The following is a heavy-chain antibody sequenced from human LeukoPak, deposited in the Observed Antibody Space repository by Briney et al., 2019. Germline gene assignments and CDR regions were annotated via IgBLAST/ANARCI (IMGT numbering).Heavy chain of an antibody. Sequence: SETLSLTCAVYGGSFSGYYWSWIRQPPGKGLEWIGETNHSGSTNYNPSLKSRVTISVDTSKNQFSLKLSSVTAADTAVYYCATRKRMRRMVVNFGPNPFDYWGQGTLVTVSS. CDR2: TNHSGST. J-gene: IGHJ4*02. CDR3: ATRKRMRRMVVNFGPNPFDY. CDR1: GGSFSGYY. V-gene: IGHV4-34*01. D-gene: IGHD2-15*01.